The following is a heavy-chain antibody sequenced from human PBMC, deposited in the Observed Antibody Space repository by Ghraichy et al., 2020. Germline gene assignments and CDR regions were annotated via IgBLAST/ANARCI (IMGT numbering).Heavy chain of an antibody. CDR1: GDSIKSKF. CDR2: MSYSGRS. D-gene: IGHD4-23*01. Sequence: SETLSLTCTVSGDSIKSKFWGWIRQPPGKGLEWIGYMSYSGRSSYNPTLESRVTISLDTSRNHFSLKMTSVTAADTAVYFCAGGISPGAGDYWGQGAQVTVSS. J-gene: IGHJ4*02. V-gene: IGHV4-59*01. CDR3: AGGISPGAGDY.